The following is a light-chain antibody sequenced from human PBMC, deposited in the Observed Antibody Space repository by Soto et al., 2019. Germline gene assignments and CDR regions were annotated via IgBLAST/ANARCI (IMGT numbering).Light chain of an antibody. CDR1: QSLLHRNGYNY. V-gene: IGKV2-28*01. CDR3: MQVLQTPLT. Sequence: EIVMTQSPLSLPVTPGEPASISCRSSQSLLHRNGYNYLDWYLQKAGQSPQLLIYLGSNRASGVPERFSGSGSGTDFTLKISRVEAEDVGVYYCMQVLQTPLTFGGGTKVEMK. J-gene: IGKJ4*01. CDR2: LGS.